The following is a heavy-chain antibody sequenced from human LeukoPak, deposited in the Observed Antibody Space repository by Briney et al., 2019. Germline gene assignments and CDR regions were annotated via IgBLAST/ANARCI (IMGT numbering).Heavy chain of an antibody. CDR1: GGSISSGSYY. Sequence: KPSETLSLTCTVAGGSISSGSYYWSWIRRPAGKGLEWIGRIYTRGRTNYNPSLKSRVTISVDTSKNQFSLKLSSVTAADTAVYYCARVADSSGWYYFDYWGQGTLVTVSS. J-gene: IGHJ4*02. CDR2: IYTRGRT. CDR3: ARVADSSGWYYFDY. D-gene: IGHD6-19*01. V-gene: IGHV4-61*02.